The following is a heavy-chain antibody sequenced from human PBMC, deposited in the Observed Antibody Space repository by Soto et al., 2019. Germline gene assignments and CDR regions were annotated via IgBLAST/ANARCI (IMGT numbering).Heavy chain of an antibody. CDR2: MNPNSGNT. D-gene: IGHD1-1*01. Sequence: QVQLVQSGAEVKKPGASVKVSCKASGYTFTSYDINWVRQATGQGLEWMGWMNPNSGNTGYAQKFQGRATTTKNTSISTAYMALSSLRSEDTAVYYCARERIGRASMDVWGQGTTVTVSS. CDR1: GYTFTSYD. J-gene: IGHJ6*02. CDR3: ARERIGRASMDV. V-gene: IGHV1-8*01.